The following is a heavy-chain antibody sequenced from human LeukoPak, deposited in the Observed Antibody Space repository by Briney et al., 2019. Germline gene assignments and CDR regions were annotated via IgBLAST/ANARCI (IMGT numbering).Heavy chain of an antibody. V-gene: IGHV3-13*01. D-gene: IGHD2/OR15-2a*01. CDR3: ARGGSLYDASYYYYLDV. CDR2: IDTAGDR. CDR1: EFTFRNYD. J-gene: IGHJ6*03. Sequence: PGGSLRLSCAASEFTFRNYDMHWVRQASGKGLEWVSVIDTAGDRNYPVSVKGRFTISRENAKSSLYLQMNNLRAGDTAVYYCARGGSLYDASYYYYLDVWGKGTRVTVSS.